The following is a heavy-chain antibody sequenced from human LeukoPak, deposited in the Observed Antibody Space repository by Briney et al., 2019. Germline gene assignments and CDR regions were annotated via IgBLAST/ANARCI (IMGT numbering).Heavy chain of an antibody. CDR1: GGSFSGYY. Sequence: SETLSLTCAVYGGSFSGYYWSWIRQPPGKGLEWIGEINHSGSTNYNPSLKSGVTISVDTSKNQFSQKLSSVTAADTAVYYCARQRLGYSYYYGSGSFRYWGQGTLVTVSS. J-gene: IGHJ4*02. D-gene: IGHD3-10*01. CDR3: ARQRLGYSYYYGSGSFRY. CDR2: INHSGST. V-gene: IGHV4-34*01.